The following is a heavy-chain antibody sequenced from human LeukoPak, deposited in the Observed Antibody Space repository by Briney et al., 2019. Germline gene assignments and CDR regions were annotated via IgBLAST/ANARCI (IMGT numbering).Heavy chain of an antibody. CDR2: LNPDVSEK. J-gene: IGHJ4*02. D-gene: IGHD5-24*01. Sequence: GGSLRLSCVTSGFTFSNYWMAWVRQAPGKGLEWVANLNPDVSEKYYVDSVKGRFTISRDNAKNSLYLQMSSLRAEDTAVYYCAKEATMTAYNFDYWGQGILVAVSS. V-gene: IGHV3-7*01. CDR1: GFTFSNYW. CDR3: AKEATMTAYNFDY.